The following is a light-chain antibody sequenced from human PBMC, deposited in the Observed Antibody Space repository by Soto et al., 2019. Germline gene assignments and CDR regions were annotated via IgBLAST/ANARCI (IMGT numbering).Light chain of an antibody. CDR3: QQRSHWPPT. V-gene: IGKV3-11*01. CDR2: DAS. J-gene: IGKJ1*01. CDR1: QNVSVF. Sequence: EVVLTQSPVTLSSSPGEIATLSCRAGQNVSVFLAWYQQRVGQAPRLLIYDASNRGTDIPDRFSGSGSETDFTLTISGLESEDFALYYCQQRSHWPPTFGQGTRVDIK.